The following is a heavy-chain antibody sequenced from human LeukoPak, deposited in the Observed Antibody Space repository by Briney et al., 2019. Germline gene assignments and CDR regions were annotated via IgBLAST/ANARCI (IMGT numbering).Heavy chain of an antibody. CDR2: IYHSGST. Sequence: SGTLSLTCAVSGGSISSSNWWSWVRQPPGKGLEWIGEIYHSGSTNYNPSLKSRVTISVDKSKNQFSLKLGSVTAADTAVYYCARNYGSGSSDRFDPWGQGTLVTVSS. CDR1: GGSISSSNW. D-gene: IGHD3-10*01. V-gene: IGHV4-4*02. J-gene: IGHJ5*02. CDR3: ARNYGSGSSDRFDP.